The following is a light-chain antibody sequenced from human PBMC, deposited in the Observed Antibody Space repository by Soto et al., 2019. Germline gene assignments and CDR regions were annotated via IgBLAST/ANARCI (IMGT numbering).Light chain of an antibody. Sequence: DIHLTQSPSTLSASVGDRVTITCRASQSISSWLAWYQQKPGKAPKLLIYKASTLESGVPSRFSGSGSWTEFTPTISSLQPDDFATYYCQHWVDYMWTFGQGTKVEIK. CDR1: QSISSW. CDR2: KAS. J-gene: IGKJ1*01. V-gene: IGKV1-5*03. CDR3: QHWVDYMWT.